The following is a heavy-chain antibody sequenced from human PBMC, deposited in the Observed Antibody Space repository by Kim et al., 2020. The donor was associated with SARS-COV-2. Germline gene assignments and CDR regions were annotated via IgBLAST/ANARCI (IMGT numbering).Heavy chain of an antibody. Sequence: ASVKVSCKASGYTFSRYAINWVRQAPGQGLEWMGWIAPNSGKATYAQGFTGRVVFSSDDSVSTAYLQMSSLKSEDTAVYYCVRGQYDNFGGDDPRDYWCQ. V-gene: IGHV7-4-1*02. CDR3: VRGQYDNFGGDDPRDY. D-gene: IGHD2-21*01. CDR1: GYTFSRYA. J-gene: IGHJ4*02. CDR2: IAPNSGKA.